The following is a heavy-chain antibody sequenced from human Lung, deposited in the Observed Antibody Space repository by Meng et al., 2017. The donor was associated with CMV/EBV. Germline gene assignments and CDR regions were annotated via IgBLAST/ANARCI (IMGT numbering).Heavy chain of an antibody. J-gene: IGHJ6*02. CDR2: MNPDRGAV. V-gene: IGHV1-2*02. Sequence: AXVXVSXXASGYTFTGYYILWVRQAPGQGLEWMGWMNPDRGAVNYVQKFQGRVTMTRDSSISTAYMELSRLRSDDTAVYYCARDLKGTTVTATGLYGMDVWGQGTXVTVSS. D-gene: IGHD4-11*01. CDR1: GYTFTGYY. CDR3: ARDLKGTTVTATGLYGMDV.